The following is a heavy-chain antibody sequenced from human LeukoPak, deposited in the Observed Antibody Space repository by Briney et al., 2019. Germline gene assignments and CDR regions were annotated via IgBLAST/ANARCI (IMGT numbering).Heavy chain of an antibody. CDR1: GGSFSGYY. J-gene: IGHJ1*01. CDR3: ARHRSRLIQH. D-gene: IGHD3-16*02. Sequence: SETLSLTCAVYGGSFSGYYWSWIRQPPGKGLEWIGEINHSGSTNYNPSLKSRVTISVDTSKNQFSLKLSSVTAADTAVYYCARHRSRLIQHWGQGTLVTVSS. CDR2: INHSGST. V-gene: IGHV4-34*01.